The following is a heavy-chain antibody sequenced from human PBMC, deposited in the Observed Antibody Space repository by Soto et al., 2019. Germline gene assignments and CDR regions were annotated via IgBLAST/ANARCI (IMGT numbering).Heavy chain of an antibody. CDR1: GFSLTTSGMS. CDR3: ARTPGNYDWFDH. J-gene: IGHJ5*02. D-gene: IGHD1-7*01. V-gene: IGHV2-70*01. Sequence: SGPTLVNPTQTLTLTCTFSGFSLTTSGMSVSWIRQPPGKALEWLALIDWADDKYYSTSLKTRLTISKDTSKNQVILTMTSLDPVDTATYYCARTPGNYDWFDHWGEGTLVTVSS. CDR2: IDWADDK.